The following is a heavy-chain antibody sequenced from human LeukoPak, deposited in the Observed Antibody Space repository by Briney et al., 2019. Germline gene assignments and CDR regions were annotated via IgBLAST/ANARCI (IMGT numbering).Heavy chain of an antibody. J-gene: IGHJ5*02. V-gene: IGHV4-59*01. CDR3: VREGTSGTHLNWFDP. D-gene: IGHD1-1*01. Sequence: SETLSLTCTVSGGSISSYYWSWIRQPPGKGLEWIGHIYGSGSTNYNPSLKSRVTLSVDTSKNQFSLKLSSVTAADTAVYYCVREGTSGTHLNWFDPWGQGTLVTVSS. CDR2: IYGSGST. CDR1: GGSISSYY.